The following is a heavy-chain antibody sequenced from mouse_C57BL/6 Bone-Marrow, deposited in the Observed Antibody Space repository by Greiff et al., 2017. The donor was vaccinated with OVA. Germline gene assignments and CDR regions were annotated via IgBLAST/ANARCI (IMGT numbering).Heavy chain of an antibody. D-gene: IGHD2-5*01. CDR2: IDPETGGT. J-gene: IGHJ4*01. V-gene: IGHV1-15*01. Sequence: QVQLKESGAELVRPGASVTLSCKASGYTFTDYEMHWVKQTPVHGLEWIGAIDPETGGTAYNQKFKGKAILTADKSSSTAYMELSSLTSEDSAVYYDARGYNNYDPMDYWGQGTSVTVSS. CDR3: ARGYNNYDPMDY. CDR1: GYTFTDYE.